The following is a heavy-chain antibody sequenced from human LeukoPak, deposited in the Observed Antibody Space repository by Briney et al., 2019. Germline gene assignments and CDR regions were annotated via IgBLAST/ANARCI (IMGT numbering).Heavy chain of an antibody. D-gene: IGHD3-10*01. CDR2: FDPEDGET. J-gene: IGHJ5*02. Sequence: ASVKVSCKVSGYTLTELSMHWVRQAPGKGLEWMGGFDPEDGETIYAQKFQGRVTMTEDTSTDTAYMELSSLRSEDTAVYYCARVRQRSWPLLGRAYNWFDPWGQGTLVTVSS. CDR3: ARVRQRSWPLLGRAYNWFDP. CDR1: GYTLTELS. V-gene: IGHV1-24*01.